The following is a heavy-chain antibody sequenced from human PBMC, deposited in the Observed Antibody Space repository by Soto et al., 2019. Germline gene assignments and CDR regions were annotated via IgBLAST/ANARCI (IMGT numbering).Heavy chain of an antibody. CDR1: GYTFTGYY. V-gene: IGHV1-2*04. CDR2: INPNSGGT. J-gene: IGHJ4*02. Sequence: QVPLVQSGAEVKKPGASVKVSCKASGYTFTGYYMHWVRQAPGQGLEWMGWINPNSGGTNYAQKFQGWVTMTRDTSISTAYMELSRLRSDDTAVYYCARAEYGSGSYPFDYWGQGTLVTVSS. CDR3: ARAEYGSGSYPFDY. D-gene: IGHD3-10*01.